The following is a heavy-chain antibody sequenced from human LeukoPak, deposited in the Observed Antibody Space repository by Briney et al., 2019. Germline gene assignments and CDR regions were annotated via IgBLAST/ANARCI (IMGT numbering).Heavy chain of an antibody. J-gene: IGHJ3*02. V-gene: IGHV3-21*01. D-gene: IGHD1-26*01. CDR1: GFTFSSYS. Sequence: GGSLRLSCAASGFTFSSYSMNGVRQAPGKGLEWVSSISSSSSYIYYADSVKGRFTISRDNAKNSLYLQMNSLRAEDTAVYYCARALPSPLYSGSYADAFDIWGQGTMVTVSS. CDR2: ISSSSSYI. CDR3: ARALPSPLYSGSYADAFDI.